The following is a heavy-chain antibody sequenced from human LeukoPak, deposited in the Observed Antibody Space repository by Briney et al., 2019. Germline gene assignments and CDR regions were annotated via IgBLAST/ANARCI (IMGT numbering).Heavy chain of an antibody. J-gene: IGHJ3*02. Sequence: ASVKVSCKASGYTFTGYYMHWVRQAPGQGLEWMGWINPNSGGTNYAQKFQGRVTMTRDTSMSTAYMELSSLRSEDTAVYCCARVGSAILTGFEAFDIWGQGTMVTVSS. CDR3: ARVGSAILTGFEAFDI. CDR1: GYTFTGYY. CDR2: INPNSGGT. V-gene: IGHV1-2*02. D-gene: IGHD3-9*01.